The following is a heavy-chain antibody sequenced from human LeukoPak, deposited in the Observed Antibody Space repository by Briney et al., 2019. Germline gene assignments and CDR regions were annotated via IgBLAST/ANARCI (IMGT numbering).Heavy chain of an antibody. CDR2: INSDGSST. D-gene: IGHD4-17*01. Sequence: GGSLRLSCAASGFTFSNYWMHWVRQAPGKGLVWVSRINSDGSSTTSADSVKGRFTISRDNAKNTLYLQMNSLRAEDTAVYYCAKGGATVIDYWGQGTLVTVFS. V-gene: IGHV3-74*01. CDR3: AKGGATVIDY. CDR1: GFTFSNYW. J-gene: IGHJ4*02.